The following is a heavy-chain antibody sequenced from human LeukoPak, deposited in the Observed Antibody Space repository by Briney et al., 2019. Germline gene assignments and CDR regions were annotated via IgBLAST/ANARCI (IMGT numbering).Heavy chain of an antibody. CDR2: IMQDGSEK. CDR3: ARHSAGYTTFFDY. CDR1: GFTLSYYW. J-gene: IGHJ4*02. D-gene: IGHD5-24*01. Sequence: PGGSLRLYSAASGFTLSYYWMTWVRRAPGKGLEWVANIMQDGSEKYYVDSVKGRFTISRDNAKNSLYLQMNSLRAEDTAVYYCARHSAGYTTFFDYWGQGTLVTVSS. V-gene: IGHV3-7*04.